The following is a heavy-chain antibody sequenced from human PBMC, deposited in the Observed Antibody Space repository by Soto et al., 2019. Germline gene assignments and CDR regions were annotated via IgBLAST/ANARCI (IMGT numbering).Heavy chain of an antibody. Sequence: SETLSLTCTVSGGSISSSSYYWVWIRQPPEKGLGWIGSIYYSGSTYYNPSLKSRVTISVDTSKNQFSLKLSSVTAADTAVYYCARRLYYDSSGFEGGGMDVWGQGTTVTVPS. D-gene: IGHD3-22*01. V-gene: IGHV4-39*01. CDR1: GGSISSSSYY. J-gene: IGHJ6*02. CDR2: IYYSGST. CDR3: ARRLYYDSSGFEGGGMDV.